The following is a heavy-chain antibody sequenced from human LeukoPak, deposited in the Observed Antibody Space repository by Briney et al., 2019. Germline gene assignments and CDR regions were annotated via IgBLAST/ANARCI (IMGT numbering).Heavy chain of an antibody. CDR3: VRTPPNWGADY. Sequence: SVKVSCKASGGTFSSYAISWVRQAPGQGLEWMGGIIPVFGTANYAQKFQGRVTITADESTSTAYMELSSLRSEDTAVYYCVRTPPNWGADYWGQGTLVTVSS. D-gene: IGHD7-27*01. J-gene: IGHJ4*02. V-gene: IGHV1-69*13. CDR1: GGTFSSYA. CDR2: IIPVFGTA.